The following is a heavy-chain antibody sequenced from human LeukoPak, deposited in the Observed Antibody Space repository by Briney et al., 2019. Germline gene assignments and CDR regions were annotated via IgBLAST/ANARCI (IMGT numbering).Heavy chain of an antibody. D-gene: IGHD2/OR15-2a*01. CDR1: GFTFSNFD. CDR3: ANNRLGQTYADSFEI. V-gene: IGHV3-30*02. Sequence: HPGGSLRVSCAASGFTFSNFDMHWVRQAPGKGLEWVAFIRYDGGDKYFVDSVKGRFTISRDNSKNILYLQMYRLSAEDTAVYYCANNRLGQTYADSFEIWGQGTMVSVSS. J-gene: IGHJ3*02. CDR2: IRYDGGDK.